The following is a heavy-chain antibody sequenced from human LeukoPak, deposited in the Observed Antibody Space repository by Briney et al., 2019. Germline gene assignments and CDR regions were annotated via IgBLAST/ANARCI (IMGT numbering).Heavy chain of an antibody. J-gene: IGHJ6*03. V-gene: IGHV3-21*01. Sequence: GGSLRLSCAASGFTFSNYSINWVRQSPGKGLEWVSSISSGSSYIYYADSVKGRFTISRDNAKNSLSLQMNSLRAEDTAVYYCARGMMGYQLLYDYYYMDVWGKGTTVTVSS. CDR1: GFTFSNYS. D-gene: IGHD2-2*01. CDR3: ARGMMGYQLLYDYYYMDV. CDR2: ISSGSSYI.